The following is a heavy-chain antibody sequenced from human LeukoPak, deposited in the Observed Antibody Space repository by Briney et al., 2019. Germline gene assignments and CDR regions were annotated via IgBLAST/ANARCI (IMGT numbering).Heavy chain of an antibody. J-gene: IGHJ4*02. CDR3: AKDQKSIAATGYDY. CDR2: ISGSGGST. D-gene: IGHD6-13*01. CDR1: GFSFTSYA. V-gene: IGHV3-23*01. Sequence: GGSLRLSCAASGFSFTSYAMSWVRQAPGKGLEWVSTISGSGGSTYYADSVKGRFTISRDNSKNTLFQQMNSLRADDTAVYFCAKDQKSIAATGYDYWGQGTLVTVSS.